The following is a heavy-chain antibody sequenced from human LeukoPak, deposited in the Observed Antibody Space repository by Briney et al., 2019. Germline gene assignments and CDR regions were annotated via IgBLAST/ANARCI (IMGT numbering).Heavy chain of an antibody. J-gene: IGHJ6*02. V-gene: IGHV7-4-1*02. CDR2: INTNTGNP. CDR3: ARVLWYSSSWYPGSYYYYGMDV. D-gene: IGHD6-13*01. CDR1: GYTFTSYA. Sequence: ASVKVSCKASGYTFTSYAMNWVRQAPGQGLGWMGWINTNTGNPTYAQGFTGRFVFSLDTSVSTAYLQISSLKAEDTAVYYCARVLWYSSSWYPGSYYYYGMDVWGQGTTVTVSS.